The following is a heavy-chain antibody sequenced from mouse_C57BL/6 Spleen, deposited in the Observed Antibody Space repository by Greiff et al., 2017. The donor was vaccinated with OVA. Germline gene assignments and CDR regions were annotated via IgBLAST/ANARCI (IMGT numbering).Heavy chain of an antibody. J-gene: IGHJ2*01. V-gene: IGHV1-55*01. CDR1: GYTFTSYW. CDR2: IYPGSGST. CDR3: AKESLDSSGYLDY. Sequence: QVQLQQPGAELVKPGASVKMSCKASGYTFTSYWITWVKQRPGQGLEWIGDIYPGSGSTNYNEKFKSEATLTVDTSSSTAYMQLSSLTSEDSAVYYCAKESLDSSGYLDYWGQGTTLTVSS. D-gene: IGHD3-2*02.